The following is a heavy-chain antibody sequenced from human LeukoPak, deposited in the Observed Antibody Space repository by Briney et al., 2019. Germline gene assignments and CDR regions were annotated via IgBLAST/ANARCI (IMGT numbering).Heavy chain of an antibody. CDR2: ISGSGGST. Sequence: GGSLRPSCAASGFTFSSYAMSWVRQAPGKGLEWVSTISGSGGSTYYADSVKGRFTISRDNSKNTLYLQMNSLRAEDTAVYYCAKAEYCSSISCYSSRVDYWGQGTLVTVSS. CDR3: AKAEYCSSISCYSSRVDY. CDR1: GFTFSSYA. V-gene: IGHV3-23*01. J-gene: IGHJ4*02. D-gene: IGHD2-2*01.